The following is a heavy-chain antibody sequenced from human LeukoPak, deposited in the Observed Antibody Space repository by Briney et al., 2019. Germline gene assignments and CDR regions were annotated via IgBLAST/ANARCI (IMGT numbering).Heavy chain of an antibody. D-gene: IGHD6-13*01. V-gene: IGHV3-7*01. J-gene: IGHJ4*02. CDR1: GFTFSTYW. CDR3: ARSRPGTEAGQPNFDY. CDR2: IKQDGSET. Sequence: PGGSLRLSCAASGFTFSTYWMTWVRQAPGKGLEWVANIKQDGSETYYVDSVKGRFTVSRDNPKNSLYLQMNSLRAEDTAVYYCARSRPGTEAGQPNFDYWGQGTLVTVSS.